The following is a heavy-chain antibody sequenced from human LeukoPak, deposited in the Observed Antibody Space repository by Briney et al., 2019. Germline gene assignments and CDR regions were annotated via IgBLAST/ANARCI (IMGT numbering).Heavy chain of an antibody. J-gene: IGHJ4*02. V-gene: IGHV4-39*07. Sequence: SETLSLTCTVSGGSISSSSYYWGWIRQPPGKGLEWMGSIYYSGSTYYNPSLKSRVTISVDTSKNQFSLKLSSVTAADTAVYYCARDQGGVGYWGQGTLVTVSS. CDR1: GGSISSSSYY. D-gene: IGHD3-16*01. CDR2: IYYSGST. CDR3: ARDQGGVGY.